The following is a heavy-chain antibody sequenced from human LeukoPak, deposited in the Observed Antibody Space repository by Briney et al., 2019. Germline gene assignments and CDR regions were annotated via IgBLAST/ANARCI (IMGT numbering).Heavy chain of an antibody. CDR2: IYYSGST. CDR1: GGSISSYY. V-gene: IGHV4-59*01. Sequence: SETLSLICTVSGGSISSYYWSWIRQPPGKGLEWIGYIYYSGSTNYNPSLKSRVTISVDTSKNQFSLKLSSVTAADTAVYYCASFSYGDYDIFDYWGQGTLVTVSS. CDR3: ASFSYGDYDIFDY. D-gene: IGHD4-17*01. J-gene: IGHJ4*02.